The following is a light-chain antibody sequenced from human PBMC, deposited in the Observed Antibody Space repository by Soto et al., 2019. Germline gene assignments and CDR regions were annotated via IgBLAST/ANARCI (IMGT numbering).Light chain of an antibody. V-gene: IGKV3-20*01. J-gene: IGKJ2*01. CDR1: QSVNSNF. CDR2: GAS. Sequence: ENVLTQSPGTLSLSPWERATLSCRASQSVNSNFLAWYQQKPGQTPRLLIHGASSRATGIPDRFSGSGSGTDFTLTINRLEPEDFAVYFCQQYGSSPRTFGQGTKLEIK. CDR3: QQYGSSPRT.